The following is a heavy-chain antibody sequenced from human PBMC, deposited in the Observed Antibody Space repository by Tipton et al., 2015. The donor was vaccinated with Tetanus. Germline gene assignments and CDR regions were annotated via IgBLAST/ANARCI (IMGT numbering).Heavy chain of an antibody. CDR2: ISGSGART. CDR3: ASGSALDY. CDR1: GFTFPKFP. D-gene: IGHD6-25*01. Sequence: SLRLSCAASGFTFPKFPMSWVRQAPGKGLEWVSAISGSGARTSYADSVKGRFTISRDNPKNTLYLQMNSLRAEDTAVYYCASGSALDYWGQGTLVTVSS. V-gene: IGHV3-23*01. J-gene: IGHJ4*02.